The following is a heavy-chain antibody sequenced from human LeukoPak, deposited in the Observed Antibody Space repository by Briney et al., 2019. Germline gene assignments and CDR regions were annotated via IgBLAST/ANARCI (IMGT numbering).Heavy chain of an antibody. J-gene: IGHJ4*02. CDR2: ISSSSSSHM. V-gene: IGHV3-21*01. CDR3: ARDDTSAHFFDY. Sequence: KPGGSLRLSCAASGFTFKIYSMNWVRQAPGKGLEWVSSISSSSSSHMYYADSVKGRFTISRDNAKNSLYLQMNTLRAEDTAVYYCARDDTSAHFFDYWGQGTLVTVSS. D-gene: IGHD3-10*01. CDR1: GFTFKIYS.